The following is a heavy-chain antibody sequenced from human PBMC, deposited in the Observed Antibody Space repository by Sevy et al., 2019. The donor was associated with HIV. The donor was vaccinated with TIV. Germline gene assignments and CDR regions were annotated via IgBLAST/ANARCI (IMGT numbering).Heavy chain of an antibody. Sequence: ASVKVSCKASGFTFTSSAMQWVRQARGQRLEWIGWIVVGYGNTNYAHKFRERVTITRDMSTSTAYMELSSLRSEDTAVYYCAAADSYSSGWYPNYAMDVWGQWTTVTVSS. J-gene: IGHJ6*02. CDR2: IVVGYGNT. CDR1: GFTFTSSA. CDR3: AAADSYSSGWYPNYAMDV. V-gene: IGHV1-58*02. D-gene: IGHD6-19*01.